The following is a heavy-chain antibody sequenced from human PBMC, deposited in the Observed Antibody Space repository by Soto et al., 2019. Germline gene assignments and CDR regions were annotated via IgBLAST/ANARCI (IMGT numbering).Heavy chain of an antibody. CDR2: IYYNGYT. CDR3: ARLAGNSFFQH. Sequence: SETLSLTCTVSGDSMTNYYWGWIRQPPGRGLESIGHIYYNGYTIYNPSLESRVTISVDTSKNQFSLKLTSVTAADTAVYFCARLAGNSFFQHWGQGTLVTVSS. CDR1: GDSMTNYY. J-gene: IGHJ1*01. V-gene: IGHV4-59*01. D-gene: IGHD6-19*01.